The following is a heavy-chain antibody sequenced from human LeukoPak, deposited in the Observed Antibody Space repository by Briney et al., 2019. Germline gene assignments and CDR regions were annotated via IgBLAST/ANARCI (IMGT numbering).Heavy chain of an antibody. CDR1: GFTFSSYG. V-gene: IGHV3-30*18. CDR3: AKDQLGVGDY. Sequence: GRSLRLSCAASGFTFSSYGMHWVRQAPGKGLEWVAVISYDGSNKYYADSVKGRFTISRDNSKNTLYLQMNSLRAEDTAVYYWAKDQLGVGDYWGQGTLVTVSS. J-gene: IGHJ4*02. D-gene: IGHD3-3*01. CDR2: ISYDGSNK.